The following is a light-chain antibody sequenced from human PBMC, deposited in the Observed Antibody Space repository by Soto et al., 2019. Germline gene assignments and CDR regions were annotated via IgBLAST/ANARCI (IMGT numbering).Light chain of an antibody. CDR2: GAS. V-gene: IGKV3-20*01. CDR3: QQYGSSPPLA. Sequence: EIVLTQSPCTLSLSPVERATLSCRASQSVSSSYLAWYQQKPGQAPRLLIYGASSRATGIPDRFSGSGSGTDFTLTISRLEPEDFAVYYCQQYGSSPPLAFGQGTKVDIK. J-gene: IGKJ1*01. CDR1: QSVSSSY.